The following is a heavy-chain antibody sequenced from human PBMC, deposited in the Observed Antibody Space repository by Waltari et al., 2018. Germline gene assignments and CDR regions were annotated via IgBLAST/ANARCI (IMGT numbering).Heavy chain of an antibody. D-gene: IGHD1-1*01. Sequence: SNSWMGGVRQAPGKGLEWVANIKEDGSQRYYVDSVNGRFTISRDNAKNSLYLQMNSLRVEDTAVFYCVKGGGNFHSWGQGTLVTVS. V-gene: IGHV3-7*03. J-gene: IGHJ4*02. CDR3: VKGGGNFHS. CDR2: IKEDGSQR. CDR1: SNSW.